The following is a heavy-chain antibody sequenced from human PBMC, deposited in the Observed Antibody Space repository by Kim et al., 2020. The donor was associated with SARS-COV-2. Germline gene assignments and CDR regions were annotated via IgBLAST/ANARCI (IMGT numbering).Heavy chain of an antibody. D-gene: IGHD3-3*02. V-gene: IGHV1-24*01. CDR2: FDPEDGET. CDR1: GYTFTELS. J-gene: IGHJ4*02. CDR3: ATDSISPSGPVDY. Sequence: ASVKVSCKASGYTFTELSMHWVRQAPGKGLEWMGGFDPEDGETIYAQKFQGRVTMTEDTSTDTAYMELSSLRSEDTAVYYCATDSISPSGPVDYCGQGTLGTVSP.